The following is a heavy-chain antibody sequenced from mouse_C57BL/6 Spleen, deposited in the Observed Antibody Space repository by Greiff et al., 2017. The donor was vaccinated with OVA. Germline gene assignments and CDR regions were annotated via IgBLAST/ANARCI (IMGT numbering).Heavy chain of an antibody. D-gene: IGHD1-1*01. CDR1: GFTFSDYY. J-gene: IGHJ1*03. Sequence: EVHLVESEGGLVQPGSSMKLSCTASGFTFSDYYMAWVRQVPEKGLEWVANINYDGSSTYYLDSLKSRFIISRDNAKNILYLQMSSLKSEDTATYYCARDRATVVNWYFDVWGTGTTVTVSS. V-gene: IGHV5-16*01. CDR3: ARDRATVVNWYFDV. CDR2: INYDGSST.